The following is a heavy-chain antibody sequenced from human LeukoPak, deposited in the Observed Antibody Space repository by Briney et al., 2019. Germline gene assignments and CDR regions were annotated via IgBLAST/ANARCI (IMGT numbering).Heavy chain of an antibody. D-gene: IGHD3-22*01. V-gene: IGHV1-69*01. J-gene: IGHJ4*02. Sequence: SVKVSCKASGGTFSSYAISWVRQAPGQGLEWMGGIIPIFGTANYAQKFQGRVTITADESTSTAYMELSSLRSEDTAVYYCAREAPDSSGYYYFDYWAREPWSPSPQ. CDR3: AREAPDSSGYYYFDY. CDR1: GGTFSSYA. CDR2: IIPIFGTA.